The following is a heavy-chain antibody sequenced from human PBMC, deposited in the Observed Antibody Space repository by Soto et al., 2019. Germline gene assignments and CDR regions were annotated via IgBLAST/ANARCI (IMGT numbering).Heavy chain of an antibody. D-gene: IGHD1-1*01. CDR3: ARATNFDY. Sequence: SETLSLTCTVSGGSITSYYWSWIRQPPGKGLEWIGYIYNSGRTNYNPSLKSRVTISVDTSNNQFSLKLTSVNAADTAVYYCARATNFDYWGHGALVTVSS. J-gene: IGHJ4*01. CDR2: IYNSGRT. V-gene: IGHV4-59*01. CDR1: GGSITSYY.